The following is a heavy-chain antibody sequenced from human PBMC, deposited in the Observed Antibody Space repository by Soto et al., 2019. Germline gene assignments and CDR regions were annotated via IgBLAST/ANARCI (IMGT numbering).Heavy chain of an antibody. V-gene: IGHV4-34*01. J-gene: IGHJ4*02. D-gene: IGHD6-6*01. CDR2: INHSGST. CDR1: GGSFSGYY. CDR3: ARGETRMDSSSPTRWGFDY. Sequence: QVQLQQWGAGLLKPSETLSLTCAVYGGSFSGYYWSWIRQPPGKGLEWIGEINHSGSTNYNPSLKSRVTISVDTSKNQFSLKLSSVTAADTAVYCCARGETRMDSSSPTRWGFDYWGQGTLVTVSS.